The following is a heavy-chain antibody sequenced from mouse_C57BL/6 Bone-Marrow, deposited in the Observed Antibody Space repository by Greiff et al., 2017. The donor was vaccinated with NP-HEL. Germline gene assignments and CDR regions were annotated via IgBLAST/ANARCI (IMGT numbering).Heavy chain of an antibody. J-gene: IGHJ4*01. Sequence: EVQVVESEGGLVQPGSSMKLSCTASGFTFSAYYMAWVRQVPEKGLEWVANINYDGSSTYYLDSLKSRFIISRDNAKNILYLQMRSLKSEDTATYYCAREGGLRRRTYAMDYWGQGTSVTVSS. CDR3: AREGGLRRRTYAMDY. CDR2: INYDGSST. V-gene: IGHV5-16*01. D-gene: IGHD2-4*01. CDR1: GFTFSAYY.